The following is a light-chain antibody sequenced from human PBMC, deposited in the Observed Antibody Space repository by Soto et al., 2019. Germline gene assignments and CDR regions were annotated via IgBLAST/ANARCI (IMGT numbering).Light chain of an antibody. CDR3: LLYYSGARV. CDR2: DTS. Sequence: QAVVTQEPSLTVSPGGTVTLTCGSSTGAVTSGHFPYWFQQRPGQAPRTLIYDTSDKHSWTPARFSGSLLGGKAALTLSGAQPEDEAEYYCLLYYSGARVFGGGTKVTVL. J-gene: IGLJ2*01. CDR1: TGAVTSGHF. V-gene: IGLV7-46*01.